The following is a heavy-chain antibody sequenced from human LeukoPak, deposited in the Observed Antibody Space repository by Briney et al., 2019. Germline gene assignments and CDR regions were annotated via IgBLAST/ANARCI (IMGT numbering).Heavy chain of an antibody. J-gene: IGHJ4*02. CDR3: ARMSCSGGSCYIFPADFDY. CDR2: IYPGDSDT. Sequence: ESLKISCKGSGYSFTSYWIGWVRQMPGKGLEWMGIIYPGDSDTRYSPSFQGQVTISADKSISTAYLQWSSLKASDTAMYYCARMSCSGGSCYIFPADFDYRGQGTLVTVSS. CDR1: GYSFTSYW. V-gene: IGHV5-51*01. D-gene: IGHD2-15*01.